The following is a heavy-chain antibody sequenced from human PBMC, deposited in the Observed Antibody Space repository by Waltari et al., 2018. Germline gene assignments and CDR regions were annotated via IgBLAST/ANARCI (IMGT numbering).Heavy chain of an antibody. CDR1: GFPFRGHG. CDR2: INPDGTIS. D-gene: IGHD6-25*01. J-gene: IGHJ5*02. Sequence: EVELVESGGGVVQPGGSMRLSCSAPGFPFRGHGTHWVRQSPGNGLMWVSRINPDGTISSHADFVKGRFTISRDTATDTVSLEMNSLTADDTAMYYCTRAKYISGRGRWFDPWGQGTLVTVSS. CDR3: TRAKYISGRGRWFDP. V-gene: IGHV3-74*01.